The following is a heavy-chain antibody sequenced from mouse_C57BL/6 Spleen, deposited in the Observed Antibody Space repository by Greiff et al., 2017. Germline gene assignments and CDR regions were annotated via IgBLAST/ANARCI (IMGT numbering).Heavy chain of an antibody. V-gene: IGHV1-69*01. CDR2: IDPSDSYT. D-gene: IGHD1-1*01. J-gene: IGHJ3*01. CDR1: GYTFTSYW. CDR3: ARGGYYGSSYAWFAY. Sequence: QVQLKQPGAELVMPGASVKLSCKASGYTFTSYWMHWVKQRPGQGLEWIGEIDPSDSYTNYNQKFKGKSTLTVDKSSSTAYMQLSSLTSEDSAFYYCARGGYYGSSYAWFAYWGQGTLVTVAA.